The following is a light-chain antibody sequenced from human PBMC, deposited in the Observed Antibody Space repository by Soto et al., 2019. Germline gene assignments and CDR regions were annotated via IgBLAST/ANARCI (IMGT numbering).Light chain of an antibody. J-gene: IGLJ1*01. CDR3: AAWDGSLKAYV. CDR1: SSNIGSNA. V-gene: IGLV1-44*01. Sequence: QSVLTQPPSASGTPGQRVTISCSGSSSNIGSNAVNWYQQFPGTAPKLLIYTDNQRPSGVPDRFSGSKSGTSASLAISVLQSEDEADYFCAAWDGSLKAYVFGTGTKVTVL. CDR2: TDN.